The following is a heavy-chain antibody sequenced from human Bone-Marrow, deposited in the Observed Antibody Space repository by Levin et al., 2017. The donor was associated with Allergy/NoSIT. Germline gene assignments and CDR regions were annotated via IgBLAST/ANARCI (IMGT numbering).Heavy chain of an antibody. Sequence: SETLSLTCAVSGGPISSDSWWTWVRQSPGKGLEWIGEIYHTGITNYHPSLKSRVTISLDEPMNQFSLKLDSVTAADTGVYFCARGAVAVYFDSWGQGTLVTVSS. CDR3: ARGAVAVYFDS. D-gene: IGHD6-19*01. J-gene: IGHJ4*02. CDR2: IYHTGIT. CDR1: GGPISSDSW. V-gene: IGHV4-4*02.